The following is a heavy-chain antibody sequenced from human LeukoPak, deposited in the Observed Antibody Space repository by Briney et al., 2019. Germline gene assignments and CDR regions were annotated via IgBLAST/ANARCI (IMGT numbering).Heavy chain of an antibody. CDR3: ARVETYYYGSGSYMDYYYYMDV. CDR1: DGSFSGYY. V-gene: IGHV4-34*01. CDR2: INHSGST. Sequence: KPSETLSLTCAVYDGSFSGYYWSWIRQPPGKGLEWIGEINHSGSTNYNPSLKSRVTISVDTSKNQFSLKLSSVTAADTAVYYCARVETYYYGSGSYMDYYYYMDVWGKGTTVTVSS. D-gene: IGHD3-10*01. J-gene: IGHJ6*03.